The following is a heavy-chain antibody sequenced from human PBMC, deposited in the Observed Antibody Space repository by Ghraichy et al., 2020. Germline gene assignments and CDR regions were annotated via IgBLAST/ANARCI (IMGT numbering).Heavy chain of an antibody. D-gene: IGHD4-17*01. CDR1: GFSLSSSGVG. V-gene: IGHV2-5*02. Sequence: SGPTLVKPTQTLRLTCTFSGFSLSSSGVGVGWIRQPPGKALEWLALIFSEEDKRYSPSVKTRVTISTATSKNQVGLTMTDMDPVDAATYFCVRSTTVTDWHFDLWGRGTLVSVSS. CDR3: VRSTTVTDWHFDL. J-gene: IGHJ2*01. CDR2: IFSEEDK.